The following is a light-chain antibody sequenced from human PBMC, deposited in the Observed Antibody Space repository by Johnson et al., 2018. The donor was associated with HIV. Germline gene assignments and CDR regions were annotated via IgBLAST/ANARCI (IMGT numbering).Light chain of an antibody. V-gene: IGLV1-51*01. CDR2: DND. CDR3: GTWDSSLRGFV. Sequence: QSVLTQPPSMSAAPGQKVTISCSGSSSNIGNNYISWYQQLPGTAPKLLIYDNDKRPYGIPDRFSGSQSGTSALLGITRLQTGDEADYYCGTWDSSLRGFVFGLATKVTVL. J-gene: IGLJ1*01. CDR1: SSNIGNNY.